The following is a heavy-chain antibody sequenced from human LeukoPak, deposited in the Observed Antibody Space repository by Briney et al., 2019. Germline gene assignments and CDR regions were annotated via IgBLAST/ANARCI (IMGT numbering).Heavy chain of an antibody. CDR3: AKNKWLYSDSTGYFIDY. J-gene: IGHJ4*02. Sequence: PGGSLRLSCAASGFTFSDCYMSWIRQTPGRGLEWLSFISTSGTTKYYADSVKGRFTVSRDNAKSTLYLEMNSLSADDTAVYYCAKNKWLYSDSTGYFIDYWGQGALVTVSS. CDR1: GFTFSDCY. CDR2: ISTSGTTK. D-gene: IGHD3-22*01. V-gene: IGHV3-11*01.